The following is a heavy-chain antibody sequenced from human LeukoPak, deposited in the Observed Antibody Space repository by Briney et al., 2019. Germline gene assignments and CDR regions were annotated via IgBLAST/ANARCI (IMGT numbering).Heavy chain of an antibody. Sequence: SETLSLTCTVSGGSISSYYWSWIRQPPGKGLEWIGEINHSGSTNYNPSLKSRVTISVDTSKNQFSLKLSSVTAADTAVYNCARGSRNNYYDSRPDWFDPWGQGTLVTVSS. CDR1: GGSISSYY. CDR2: INHSGST. J-gene: IGHJ5*02. D-gene: IGHD3-22*01. V-gene: IGHV4-34*01. CDR3: ARGSRNNYYDSRPDWFDP.